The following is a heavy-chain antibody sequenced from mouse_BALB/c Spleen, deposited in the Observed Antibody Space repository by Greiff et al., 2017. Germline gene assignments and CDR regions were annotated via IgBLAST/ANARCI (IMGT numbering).Heavy chain of an antibody. CDR3: AREGDYYGSKDY. J-gene: IGHJ2*01. CDR2: INSNGGST. CDR1: GFTFSSYG. V-gene: IGHV5-6-3*01. Sequence: EVKLMESGGGLVQPGGSLKLSCAASGFTFSSYGMSWVRQTPDKRLELVATINSNGGSTYYPDSVKGRFTISRDNAKNTLYLQMSSLKSEDTAMYYCAREGDYYGSKDYWGQGTTLTVSS. D-gene: IGHD1-1*01.